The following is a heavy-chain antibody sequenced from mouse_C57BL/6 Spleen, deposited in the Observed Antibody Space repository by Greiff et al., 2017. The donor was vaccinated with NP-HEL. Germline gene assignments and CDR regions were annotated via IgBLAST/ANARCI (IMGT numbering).Heavy chain of an antibody. Sequence: QVTLKECGPGILQSSQTLSLTCSFSGFSLSTSGMGVSWIRQPSGKGLEWLAHIYWDDDKRYNPSLKSRLTLSKDTSRNQVFLKSTSVYTADTATYSCARRLTGTSYWDFDVWGTGTTVTVSS. CDR3: ARRLTGTSYWDFDV. D-gene: IGHD4-1*01. CDR2: IYWDDDK. J-gene: IGHJ1*03. V-gene: IGHV8-12*01. CDR1: GFSLSTSGMG.